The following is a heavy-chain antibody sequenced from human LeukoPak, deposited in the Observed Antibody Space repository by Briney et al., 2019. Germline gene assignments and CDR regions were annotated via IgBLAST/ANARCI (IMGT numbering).Heavy chain of an antibody. V-gene: IGHV3-7*01. J-gene: IGHJ4*02. D-gene: IGHD6-13*01. Sequence: GGSLRLSCAASGFTFSSYAMSWVRQAPGKGLEWVANIKQDGSEKYYVDSVKGRFTISRDNAKNSLYLQMNSLRAEDTALYYCARERQQLRYFDYWGQGTQVTVSS. CDR2: IKQDGSEK. CDR1: GFTFSSYA. CDR3: ARERQQLRYFDY.